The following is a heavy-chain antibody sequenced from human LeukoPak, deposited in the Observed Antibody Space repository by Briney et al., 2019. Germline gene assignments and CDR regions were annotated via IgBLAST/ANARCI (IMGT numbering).Heavy chain of an antibody. CDR2: IYHSGSS. Sequence: PSETLSLTCTVSGYSISNGYYWGWIRQPPGKGLEWIGGIYHSGSSYYNPSLKSRVTISVDTSKNQFSLKLSSVTAADTAVYYCARVPIVLMVYATWGQGTLVTVSS. D-gene: IGHD2-8*01. CDR3: ARVPIVLMVYAT. J-gene: IGHJ5*02. CDR1: GYSISNGYY. V-gene: IGHV4-38-2*02.